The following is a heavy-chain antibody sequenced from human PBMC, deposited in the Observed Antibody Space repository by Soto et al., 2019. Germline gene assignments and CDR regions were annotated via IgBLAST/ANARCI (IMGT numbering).Heavy chain of an antibody. J-gene: IGHJ4*02. CDR1: GFTFSSYA. D-gene: IGHD6-19*01. CDR2: ISGSGGST. Sequence: LRLSCAASGFTFSSYAMSWVRQAPGKGLEWVSAISGSGGSTYYADSVKGRFTISRDNSKNTLYLQMNSLRAEDTAVYYCAKSLSRLAVVGADYWGQGTLVTVSS. CDR3: AKSLSRLAVVGADY. V-gene: IGHV3-23*01.